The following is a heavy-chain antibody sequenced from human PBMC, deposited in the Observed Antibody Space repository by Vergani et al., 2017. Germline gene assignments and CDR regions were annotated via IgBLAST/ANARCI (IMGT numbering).Heavy chain of an antibody. CDR3: ARDGGEYDKDALDV. CDR2: IYTSGST. D-gene: IGHD2-21*01. J-gene: IGHJ3*01. V-gene: IGHV4-61*02. CDR1: GGSISSGSYY. Sequence: QVQLQESGPGLVKPSQTLSLTCTVSGGSISSGSYYWSWIRQPAGKGLEWIGRIYTSGSTNYNPSLKSRVTIPVDTSKNQFSLKLSSVTAADTAVYYCARDGGEYDKDALDVWGQGTKVTVTS.